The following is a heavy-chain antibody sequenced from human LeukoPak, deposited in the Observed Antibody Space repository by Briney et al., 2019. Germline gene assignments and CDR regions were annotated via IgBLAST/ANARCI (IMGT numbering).Heavy chain of an antibody. CDR3: THTYYFGSNGYPDY. J-gene: IGHJ4*02. CDR2: IYWDDDK. D-gene: IGHD3-22*01. CDR1: GYSISSGYYW. V-gene: IGHV2-5*02. Sequence: TLSLTCAVSGYSISSGYYWGWIQPPPERGLEWLALIYWDDDKRYSPSLKSRLTITKDTSKNQVALTMTNVDPADTATYYCTHTYYFGSNGYPDYWGQGTMVTVSS.